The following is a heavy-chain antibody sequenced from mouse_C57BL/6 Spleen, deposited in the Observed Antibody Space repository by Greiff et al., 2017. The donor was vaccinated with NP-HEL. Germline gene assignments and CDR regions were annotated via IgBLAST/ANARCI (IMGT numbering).Heavy chain of an antibody. CDR3: ARSGGNYEGYYAMDY. Sequence: VQLQQSGPELVKPGASVKISCKASGYAFSSSWMNWVKQRPGKGLEWIGRIYPGDGDTNYNGKFKGKATLTADKSSSTAYMQLSSLTSEDSAVYFCARSGGNYEGYYAMDYWGQGTSVTVSS. J-gene: IGHJ4*01. CDR1: GYAFSSSW. D-gene: IGHD2-1*01. V-gene: IGHV1-82*01. CDR2: IYPGDGDT.